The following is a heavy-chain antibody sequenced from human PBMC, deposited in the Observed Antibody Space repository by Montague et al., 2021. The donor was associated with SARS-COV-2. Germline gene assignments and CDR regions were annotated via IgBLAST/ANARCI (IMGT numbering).Heavy chain of an antibody. V-gene: IGHV2-5*02. CDR2: IYWDDDK. CDR1: GFSLSTSAVG. CDR3: ANLHTGFWSANCST. Sequence: PALVKPTQTLTLTCTFSGFSLSTSAVGVGWIRQPPGKALQWLALIYWDDDKRYSPSLKTRLTVTKDTSKNQVVLTMTNMDPVDPATYYCANLHTGFWSANCSTWGQGTLVTVSS. D-gene: IGHD3-3*01. J-gene: IGHJ5*02.